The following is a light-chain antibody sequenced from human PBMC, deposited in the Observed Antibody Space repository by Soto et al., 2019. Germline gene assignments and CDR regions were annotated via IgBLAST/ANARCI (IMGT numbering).Light chain of an antibody. CDR3: QQYVRSPPSWT. J-gene: IGKJ1*01. Sequence: ETVLTQSPGTLSLSPGERATLSCRASQSVSSSYLAWYQQKPGQAPRLLIYDASSRATGIPDRFSGSGSGTDVTLTISRMEQEDFAVYYCQQYVRSPPSWTFGQGTKVEIK. CDR1: QSVSSSY. CDR2: DAS. V-gene: IGKV3-20*01.